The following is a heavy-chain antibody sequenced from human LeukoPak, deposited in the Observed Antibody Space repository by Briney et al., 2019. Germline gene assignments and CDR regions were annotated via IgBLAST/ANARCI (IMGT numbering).Heavy chain of an antibody. J-gene: IGHJ4*02. Sequence: GGSLRLSCAASGFTFDDYGMSWVRQAPGKGLEWVSGINWNGGSTGYADSVKGRFTVSRDNSKNTLYLQINSLRDEDTAVYYCAKDDAWLQYNDWGQGTLVTVSS. CDR1: GFTFDDYG. CDR3: AKDDAWLQYND. V-gene: IGHV3-20*04. CDR2: INWNGGST. D-gene: IGHD5-24*01.